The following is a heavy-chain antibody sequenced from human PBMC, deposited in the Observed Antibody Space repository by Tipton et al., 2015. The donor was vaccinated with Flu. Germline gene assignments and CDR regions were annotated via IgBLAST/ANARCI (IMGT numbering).Heavy chain of an antibody. J-gene: IGHJ4*02. CDR2: ISGNGDTT. CDR3: AKNLAVAGVFDY. D-gene: IGHD6-19*01. CDR1: GFSFSNYA. Sequence: TASGFSFSNYAMSWVRQGPGKGLEWVSTISGNGDTTYYTDSVKGRFTISRDNSKNTLYLQLNSLRAEDTAIYYCAKNLAVAGVFDYWGQGALVTVSS. V-gene: IGHV3-23*01.